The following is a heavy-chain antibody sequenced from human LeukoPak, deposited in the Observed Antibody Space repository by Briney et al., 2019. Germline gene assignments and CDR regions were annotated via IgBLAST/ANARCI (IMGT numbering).Heavy chain of an antibody. CDR2: INHSGTT. V-gene: IGHV4-34*01. CDR3: ARAPDLYSSGWWVDY. J-gene: IGHJ4*02. D-gene: IGHD6-19*01. Sequence: TLSLTCAVYGGSFGGYYCSCVRHPPGKVLEWIGEINHSGTTNYNPSLRSRFTISVDTSKNQFSLKLSSVTAADTAVYYCARAPDLYSSGWWVDYWGQGTLVTVSS. CDR1: GGSFGGYY.